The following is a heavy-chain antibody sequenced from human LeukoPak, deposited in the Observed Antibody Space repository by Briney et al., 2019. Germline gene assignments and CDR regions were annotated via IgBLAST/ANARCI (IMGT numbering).Heavy chain of an antibody. CDR1: GLIFSDYY. Sequence: GGSLRLSCAASGLIFSDYYMSWIRQAPGKGLEWVSGMSGSGGSTYYADSVKGRFTISRDNSKNTLYLQMNTLRAEDTAVYYCAKDREYSYVYDAFDIWGQGTLVTVSS. CDR2: MSGSGGST. CDR3: AKDREYSYVYDAFDI. D-gene: IGHD3-16*01. J-gene: IGHJ3*02. V-gene: IGHV3-23*01.